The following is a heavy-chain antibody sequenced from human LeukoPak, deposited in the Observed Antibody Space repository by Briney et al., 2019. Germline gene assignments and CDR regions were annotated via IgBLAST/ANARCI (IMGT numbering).Heavy chain of an antibody. D-gene: IGHD6-13*01. Sequence: SETLSLTCAVYGGSFSGYYWSWIRQPPGKGLEWIGEINHSGSTNYNPSLKSRVTISVDTSKNQFSLKLSSVTAADTAVYYCARDLLSAAAGDYWGQGTLVTVSS. CDR1: GGSFSGYY. J-gene: IGHJ4*02. V-gene: IGHV4-34*01. CDR3: ARDLLSAAAGDY. CDR2: INHSGST.